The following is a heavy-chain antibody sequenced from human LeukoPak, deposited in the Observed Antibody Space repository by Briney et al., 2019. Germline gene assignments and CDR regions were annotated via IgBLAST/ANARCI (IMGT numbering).Heavy chain of an antibody. J-gene: IGHJ4*02. V-gene: IGHV3-64*01. CDR1: GFTFSSYA. Sequence: PGGSLRLSCAASGFTFSSYAMHWVRRAPGKDLEYVSAISSNGGSTYYANSVKGRFTISRDNSKNTLYLQMGSLRAEDMAVYYCARVQPGYTFDYWGQGTLVTVSS. CDR2: ISSNGGST. CDR3: ARVQPGYTFDY. D-gene: IGHD2-2*02.